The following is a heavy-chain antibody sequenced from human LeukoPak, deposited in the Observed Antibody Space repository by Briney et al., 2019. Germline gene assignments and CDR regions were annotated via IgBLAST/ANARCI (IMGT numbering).Heavy chain of an antibody. V-gene: IGHV3-23*05. CDR3: AKLPAAGGDYVYMEY. CDR1: GFTFNNYA. CDR2: ISRSGNYT. Sequence: GGSLRLSCAASGFTFNNYAMTWVRQAPGKGLEWVSAISRSGNYTYYTDSVRGRFTVSRDNSKNTLYLQMSSLRAEDTAVYYCAKLPAAGGDYVYMEYWGPGTLVIVSS. J-gene: IGHJ4*01. D-gene: IGHD3-16*01.